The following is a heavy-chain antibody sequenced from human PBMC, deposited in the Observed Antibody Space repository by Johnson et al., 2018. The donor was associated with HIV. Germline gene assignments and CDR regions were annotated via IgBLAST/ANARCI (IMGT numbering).Heavy chain of an antibody. V-gene: IGHV3-30*03. J-gene: IGHJ3*01. CDR3: ARGRVSRFAFDV. CDR2: ISYDGSIK. CDR1: GFTFSSYA. Sequence: QVQLVESGGGLIQIGGSLRLSCAASGFTFSSYAMSWVRQAPGKGLEYMAIISYDGSIKYYADSVKGRFTISRDNSKNTLYLQMNSLRVEDTAVYYCARGRVSRFAFDVWGPGTGVTVS.